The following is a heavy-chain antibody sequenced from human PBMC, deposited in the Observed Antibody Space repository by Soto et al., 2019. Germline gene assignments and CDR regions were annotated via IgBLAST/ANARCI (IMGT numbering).Heavy chain of an antibody. Sequence: HVQLQESGPGLVKPSQTLSLTCTVSGGSISSDYYYWSWIRQPPGKGLEWLAFIYYTGSTYYNPSLTSRLTISIATSKHQFSLSLRSVTAADTAVYYCATVRAHDFDYWGQGTLVTVSS. CDR3: ATVRAHDFDY. V-gene: IGHV4-30-4*01. J-gene: IGHJ4*02. CDR1: GGSISSDYYY. CDR2: IYYTGST.